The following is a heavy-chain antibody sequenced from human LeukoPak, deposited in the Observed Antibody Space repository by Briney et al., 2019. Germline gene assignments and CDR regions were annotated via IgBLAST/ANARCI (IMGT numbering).Heavy chain of an antibody. Sequence: GASVKVSCKASGYTFTSYGISWVGQAPGQGLEWMGWISAYNGNTNYAQKLQGRVTMTTDTSTSKAYMELRSLRSDDTAVYDCARDYDSSGYYNGYFQHWGQGTLVTVSS. CDR2: ISAYNGNT. D-gene: IGHD3-22*01. J-gene: IGHJ1*01. V-gene: IGHV1-18*01. CDR3: ARDYDSSGYYNGYFQH. CDR1: GYTFTSYG.